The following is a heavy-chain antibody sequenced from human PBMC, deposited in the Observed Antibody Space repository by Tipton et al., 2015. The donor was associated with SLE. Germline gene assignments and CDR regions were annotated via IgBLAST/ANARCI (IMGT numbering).Heavy chain of an antibody. Sequence: SLRLSCAASGFIFSNYWMTWDRQAPGKGLEWVANINQDGNDKYYVDSEKGRFTISRDSANNLVSLQMNSLRVEDTAVYYCARVTPGSCNLDYWGQGTLVTVSS. V-gene: IGHV3-7*01. CDR3: ARVTPGSCNLDY. CDR2: INQDGNDK. J-gene: IGHJ4*02. D-gene: IGHD1-26*01. CDR1: GFIFSNYW.